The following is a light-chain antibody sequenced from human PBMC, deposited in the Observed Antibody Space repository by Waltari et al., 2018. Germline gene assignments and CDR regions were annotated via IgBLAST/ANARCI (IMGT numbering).Light chain of an antibody. CDR3: QSYDSSLSGAV. V-gene: IGLV1-40*01. Sequence: QSALTQPPSVSGAPGQRVTIPCPGSRSHLGAGSDVNWYQHLPGTAPNLLIFFSSNRPSGVPARFSGSKSGTSASLAITGLQAEDEADYYCQSYDSSLSGAVFGGGTKVTVL. CDR2: FSS. J-gene: IGLJ3*02. CDR1: RSHLGAGSD.